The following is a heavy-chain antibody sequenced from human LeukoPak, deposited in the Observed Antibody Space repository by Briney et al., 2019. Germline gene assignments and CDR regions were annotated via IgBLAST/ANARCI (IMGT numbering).Heavy chain of an antibody. D-gene: IGHD2-2*01. Sequence: GESLQISCKGSGYSFTSYWIGWVRQMPGKGLEWMGIIYPGDSDTRYSPSFQGQVTISADKSISTAYLQWSSLKASDTAMYYCARRGYCSSTSCYPIFDYWGQGTLVTVSS. CDR3: ARRGYCSSTSCYPIFDY. CDR1: GYSFTSYW. V-gene: IGHV5-51*01. CDR2: IYPGDSDT. J-gene: IGHJ4*02.